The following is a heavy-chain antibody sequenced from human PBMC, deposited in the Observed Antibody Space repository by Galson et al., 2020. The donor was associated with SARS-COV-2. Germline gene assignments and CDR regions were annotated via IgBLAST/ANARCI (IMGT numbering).Heavy chain of an antibody. CDR3: VKVMRNTGAAFDY. J-gene: IGHJ4*02. V-gene: IGHV3-64*05. D-gene: IGHD7-27*01. Sequence: GGSLRLSCSASGFAFSDYAIHWVRQAPGKGLEYVSGISDQGGTRNYADSVKGRFSISRDNSKNTVFFDMSSLRLEDTAVYYCVKVMRNTGAAFDYWGQGILVIVSS. CDR2: ISDQGGTR. CDR1: GFAFSDYA.